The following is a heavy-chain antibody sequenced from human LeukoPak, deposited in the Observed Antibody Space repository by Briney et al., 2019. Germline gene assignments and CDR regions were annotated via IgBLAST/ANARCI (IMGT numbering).Heavy chain of an antibody. V-gene: IGHV3-30-3*01. Sequence: GGSLRLSCAASGFTFGSYAMHWVRQAPGKGLEWVAVISYDGSNKYYADSVKGRFTISRDNSKNTLYLQMNSLRAEDTAVYYCARDLVYYYDSIIWGQGTMVTVSS. J-gene: IGHJ3*02. D-gene: IGHD3-22*01. CDR1: GFTFGSYA. CDR2: ISYDGSNK. CDR3: ARDLVYYYDSII.